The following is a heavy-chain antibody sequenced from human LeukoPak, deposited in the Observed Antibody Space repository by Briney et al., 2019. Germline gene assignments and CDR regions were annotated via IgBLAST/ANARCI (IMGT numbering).Heavy chain of an antibody. CDR2: ISSGGGST. CDR1: GFTFSSYA. Sequence: SGGSLRLSCAASGFTFSSYAMSWVRQAPGKGLEWVSAISSGGGSTYYADSVKGRFTISRDNSKNTLYLQMNSLRAEDTAVYYCAKDDYDFWSGYWGQGTLVTVSS. V-gene: IGHV3-23*01. J-gene: IGHJ4*02. D-gene: IGHD3-3*01. CDR3: AKDDYDFWSGY.